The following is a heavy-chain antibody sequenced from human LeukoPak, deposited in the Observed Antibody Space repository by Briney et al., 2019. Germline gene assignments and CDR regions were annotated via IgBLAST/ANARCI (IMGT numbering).Heavy chain of an antibody. D-gene: IGHD1/OR15-1a*01. V-gene: IGHV4-39*07. Sequence: SETLSLTCTVSGGSISSSSYYWGWIRQPPGKGLEWIGSMYHNGSTHYNPSLKSRFTISVDTSKNQFSLKLTSVTAADTAVYYCARGAADRNNYYYYIDVWGKGTTVTVSS. CDR3: ARGAADRNNYYYYIDV. CDR1: GGSISSSSYY. J-gene: IGHJ6*03. CDR2: MYHNGST.